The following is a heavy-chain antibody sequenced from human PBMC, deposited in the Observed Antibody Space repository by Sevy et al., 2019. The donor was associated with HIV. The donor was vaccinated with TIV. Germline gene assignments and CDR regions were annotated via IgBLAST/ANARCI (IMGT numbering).Heavy chain of an antibody. CDR3: ARDERYFDH. V-gene: IGHV3-7*01. Sequence: GGSLRLSCAASGFSFSTYWMSWVRQAPGKGLEWVANIKQDGSEIYVVDSVKGRFTISRDNAKNSLYLQMNSLRAEDTAVYYCARDERYFDHWGQGTLVTVSS. J-gene: IGHJ4*01. CDR1: GFSFSTYW. CDR2: IKQDGSEI.